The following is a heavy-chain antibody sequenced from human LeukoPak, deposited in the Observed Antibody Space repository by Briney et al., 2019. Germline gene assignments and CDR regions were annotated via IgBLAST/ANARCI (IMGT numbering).Heavy chain of an antibody. Sequence: SGGSLRVSCVVSGFTFSDYAMSWVRQAPGKGLEWVSAISGSGASTIYADSVRGRFTISRDNSKNTLYLQMDSLRAEDTAVYYCAKDQDYDYIWGSSRVWGQGTLVTVSS. CDR2: ISGSGAST. J-gene: IGHJ4*02. CDR3: AKDQDYDYIWGSSRV. CDR1: GFTFSDYA. D-gene: IGHD3-16*02. V-gene: IGHV3-23*01.